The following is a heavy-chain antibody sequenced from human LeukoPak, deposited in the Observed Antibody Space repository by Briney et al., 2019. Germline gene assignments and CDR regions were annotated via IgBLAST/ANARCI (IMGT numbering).Heavy chain of an antibody. D-gene: IGHD3-3*01. J-gene: IGHJ5*01. CDR3: AKEGGTMFFDS. CDR1: GFTFRAYT. Sequence: GRSLRLSCAASGFTFRAYTMHWFRQAPGKGLEWVSLFSGNGKTTYYADSVKGRFTISRDNSKNFLYLQMNSLESDDTALYYCAKEGGTMFFDSWGQGTLVTVSS. CDR2: FSGNGKTT. V-gene: IGHV3-43*01.